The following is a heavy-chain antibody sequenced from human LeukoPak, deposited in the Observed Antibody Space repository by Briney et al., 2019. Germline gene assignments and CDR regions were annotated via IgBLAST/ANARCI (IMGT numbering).Heavy chain of an antibody. D-gene: IGHD1-26*01. CDR2: IYSGGST. V-gene: IGHV3-53*01. CDR1: GFTVSSNY. CDR3: ANELRPNDY. J-gene: IGHJ4*02. Sequence: GGSLRLSCAASGFTVSSNYMSWVRQAPGKGLEWVSVIYSGGSTYYADSVKGRFTISRDNSKNTLFLQMNSLQTEDTGVYFCANELRPNDYWGQGTLVTVS.